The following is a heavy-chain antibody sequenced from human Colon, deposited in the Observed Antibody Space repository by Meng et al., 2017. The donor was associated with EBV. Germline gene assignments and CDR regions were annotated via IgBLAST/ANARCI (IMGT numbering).Heavy chain of an antibody. D-gene: IGHD4-11*01. CDR3: TRDGPDYGNYINFDY. J-gene: IGHJ4*02. CDR1: GYTFTRYG. CDR2: ISAYNGRT. Sequence: QVQLVQSGXEVKKXXXSVKVSCXASGYTFTRYGISWVRQAPGQGLEWMAWISAYNGRTNFAQKFQGRVTVTTDTSTSTAYMELRSLRSDDTAVYYCTRDGPDYGNYINFDYWGQGTLSPSPQ. V-gene: IGHV1-18*01.